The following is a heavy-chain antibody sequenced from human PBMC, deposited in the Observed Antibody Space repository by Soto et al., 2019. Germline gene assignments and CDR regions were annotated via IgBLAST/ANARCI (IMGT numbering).Heavy chain of an antibody. V-gene: IGHV3-23*01. CDR1: GFTFSNCA. CDR2: ISCSGGDT. D-gene: IGHD2-15*01. J-gene: IGHJ4*02. Sequence: GGSLRLSCAVSGFTFSNCAMSWVRQAPGKGLEWVSGISCSGGDTYYADSVKGRFTISRDNSKNTLYLQMNSLRGEDAAVYYCAKDERCSTVSCYFGHWGQGTLVTVS. CDR3: AKDERCSTVSCYFGH.